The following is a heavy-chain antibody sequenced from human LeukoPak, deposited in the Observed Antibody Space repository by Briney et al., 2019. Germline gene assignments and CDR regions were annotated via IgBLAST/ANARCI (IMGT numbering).Heavy chain of an antibody. CDR3: AGSPYYYDSSGYWTLGY. CDR2: IYHSGST. CDR1: GGSISRGGYS. D-gene: IGHD3-22*01. V-gene: IGHV4-30-2*01. J-gene: IGHJ4*02. Sequence: SQTLSLTCAVSGGSISRGGYSWSWIRQPPGKGLEWIGYIYHSGSTYYNPSLKSRVTISVDRSKNQFSLKLSSVTAADTAVYYCAGSPYYYDSSGYWTLGYWGQGTLVTVSS.